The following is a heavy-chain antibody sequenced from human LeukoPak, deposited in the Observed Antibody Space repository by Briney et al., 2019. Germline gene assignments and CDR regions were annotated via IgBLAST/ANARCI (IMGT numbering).Heavy chain of an antibody. CDR2: ISWNRGTK. CDR3: AKGPRNYDFWSGYYFYYFDY. V-gene: IGHV3-9*01. CDR1: GFTLDVYA. J-gene: IGHJ4*02. D-gene: IGHD3-3*01. Sequence: GGSLRLFCAACGFTLDVYAMHGVRHAPGRGLEGVSGISWNRGTKGYPGSGKGPFNIHRRNAKNSLYLPMNSLRAEGTALYYCAKGPRNYDFWSGYYFYYFDYWGQGTLVTVSS.